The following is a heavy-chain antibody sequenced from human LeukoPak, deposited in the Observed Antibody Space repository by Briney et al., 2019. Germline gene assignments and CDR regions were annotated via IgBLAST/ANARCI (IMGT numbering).Heavy chain of an antibody. CDR3: AKRGVVVRVVLVGFHKEAYYFDS. CDR2: ISGGGGGT. CDR1: GFTLSNYG. V-gene: IGHV3-23*01. Sequence: RPGGSLRLSCAVSGFTLSNYGMSWVRQAPGKGLEWVAGISGGGGGTNYADSVKGRFTISRDRPKNTLFLQMNSLRAEDTAVYFCAKRGVVVRVVLVGFHKEAYYFDSWGQGALVTVSS. D-gene: IGHD3-10*01. J-gene: IGHJ4*02.